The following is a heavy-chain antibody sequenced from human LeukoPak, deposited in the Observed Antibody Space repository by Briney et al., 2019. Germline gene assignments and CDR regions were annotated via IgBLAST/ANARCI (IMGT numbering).Heavy chain of an antibody. CDR1: GYTLTELS. J-gene: IGHJ3*02. Sequence: VASVKVSCKVSGYTLTELSMHLVRQAPGKGLEWMGGFDPEDGETIYAQKFQGRVTITEDTSTDTAYMELSSLRSEDTAVYYCATNHYDWNAFDIWGQGTMVTVSS. D-gene: IGHD3-22*01. CDR2: FDPEDGET. V-gene: IGHV1-24*01. CDR3: ATNHYDWNAFDI.